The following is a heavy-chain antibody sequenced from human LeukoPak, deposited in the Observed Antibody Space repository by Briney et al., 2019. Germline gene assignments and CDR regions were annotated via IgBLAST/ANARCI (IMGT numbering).Heavy chain of an antibody. D-gene: IGHD5-18*01. V-gene: IGHV3-9*01. CDR2: ISWNSGSI. CDR1: GFTFDDYA. CDR3: AKGGTGYSYGLSWFDP. J-gene: IGHJ5*02. Sequence: GGSLRLSCAASGFTFDDYAMHWVRQAPGKGLEWVSGISWNSGSIGYADSVKGRFTISRDNAKNSLYLQMNSLRAEDTALYYCAKGGTGYSYGLSWFDPWGQGTLVTVSS.